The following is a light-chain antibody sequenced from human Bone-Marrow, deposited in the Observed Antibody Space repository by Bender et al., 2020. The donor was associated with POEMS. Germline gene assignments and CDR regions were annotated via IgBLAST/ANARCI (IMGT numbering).Light chain of an antibody. CDR1: SSDVGGYNF. J-gene: IGLJ2*01. Sequence: QSALTQPASVSGSPGQSITISCTGTSSDVGGYNFVSWYQQHPGKAPQLMIYDVSNRPSGISNRFSGSKSGNTASLTISWLQTEDEADYYCSSYTSSGTLIFGGGTRLTVL. CDR3: SSYTSSGTLI. CDR2: DVS. V-gene: IGLV2-14*03.